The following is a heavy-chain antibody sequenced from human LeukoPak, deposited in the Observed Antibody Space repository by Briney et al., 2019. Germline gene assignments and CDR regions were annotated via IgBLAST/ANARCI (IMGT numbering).Heavy chain of an antibody. CDR2: INHSGST. D-gene: IGHD1-14*01. J-gene: IGHJ4*02. CDR1: GGSFSGYY. Sequence: PSETLSLTCAVYGGSFSGYYWSWIRQPPGKGLEWIGEINHSGSTNYNPPLKSRVTISVDTSKTQFSLKLTSVAAADTAVYYCVRRRKSNDNWGQGTLVTVSS. CDR3: VRRRKSNDN. V-gene: IGHV4-34*01.